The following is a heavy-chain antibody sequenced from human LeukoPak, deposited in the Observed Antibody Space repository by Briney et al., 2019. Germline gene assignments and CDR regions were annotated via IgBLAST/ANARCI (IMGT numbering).Heavy chain of an antibody. V-gene: IGHV3-7*01. D-gene: IGHD3-22*01. J-gene: IGHJ4*02. CDR1: GFTFSSYG. CDR3: ARVFSSGYYYYFDY. CDR2: IKQDGSEK. Sequence: GGSLRLSCAASGFTFSSYGMHWVRQAPGKGLEWVANIKQDGSEKYYVDSVKGRFTISRDNAKNSLYLQMNSLRAEDTAVYYCARVFSSGYYYYFDYWGQGTLVTVSS.